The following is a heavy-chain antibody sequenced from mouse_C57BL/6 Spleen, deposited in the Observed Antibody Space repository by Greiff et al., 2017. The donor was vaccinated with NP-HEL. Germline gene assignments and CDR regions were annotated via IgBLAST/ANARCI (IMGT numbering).Heavy chain of an antibody. CDR3: AREGYDYDELGRYYYAMDY. Sequence: QVQLKESGPELVKPGASVKISCKASGYSFTSYYIHWVKQRPGQGLEWIGWIYPGSGNTKYNEKFKGKATLTADTSSSTAYMQLSSLTSEDSAVYYCAREGYDYDELGRYYYAMDYWGQGTSVTVSS. J-gene: IGHJ4*01. D-gene: IGHD2-4*01. CDR1: GYSFTSYY. CDR2: IYPGSGNT. V-gene: IGHV1-66*01.